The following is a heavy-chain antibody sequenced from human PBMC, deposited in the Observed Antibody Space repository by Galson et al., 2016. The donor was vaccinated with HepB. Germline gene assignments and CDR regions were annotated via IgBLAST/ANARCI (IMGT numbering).Heavy chain of an antibody. CDR3: ARDRYSSGRYFAFEI. CDR2: IIPVIGTP. V-gene: IGHV1-69*13. CDR1: GATFSRYA. J-gene: IGHJ3*02. Sequence: SVKVSCKASGATFSRYAISWIRQAPGQGLEWMGGIIPVIGTPDYAPKFEGRVTITADESTNTAYMDLSSLRFEDTAGYYCARDRYSSGRYFAFEIWGQGTMVTVST. D-gene: IGHD6-19*01.